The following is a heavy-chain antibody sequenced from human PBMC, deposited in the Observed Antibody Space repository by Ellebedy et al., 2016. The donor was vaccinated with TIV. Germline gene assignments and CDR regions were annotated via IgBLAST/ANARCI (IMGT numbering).Heavy chain of an antibody. J-gene: IGHJ4*02. V-gene: IGHV3-23*01. CDR2: VSGTGGST. CDR1: GFSFSKYA. D-gene: IGHD4-17*01. CDR3: VKGGDYDRPDD. Sequence: GGSLRLSXAASGFSFSKYAMSWVRQAPGKGLEWVSTVSGTGGSTYYADTVQGRFTISRDNSKNILYLQMNSPRAEDAALYYCVKGGDYDRPDDWGQGTLVTVSS.